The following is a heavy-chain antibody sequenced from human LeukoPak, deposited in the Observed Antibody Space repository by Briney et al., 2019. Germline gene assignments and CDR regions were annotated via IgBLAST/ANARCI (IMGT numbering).Heavy chain of an antibody. CDR2: INHSGST. J-gene: IGHJ4*02. Sequence: SETLSLTCAVYGGSFSGYYWSWIRQPPGKGLEWMGEINHSGSTNYNPSLKSRVTISVDTSKNQFSLKLSSVTAADTAVYYCATGIVGATPDYWGQGTLVTVSS. V-gene: IGHV4-34*01. CDR3: ATGIVGATPDY. CDR1: GGSFSGYY. D-gene: IGHD1-26*01.